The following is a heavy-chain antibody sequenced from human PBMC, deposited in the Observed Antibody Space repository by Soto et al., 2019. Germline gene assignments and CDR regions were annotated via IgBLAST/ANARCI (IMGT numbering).Heavy chain of an antibody. CDR3: AKHLGLYFDTSGYYYEAQAFDL. V-gene: IGHV5-10-1*01. Sequence: GASLKISCKGSVYNFTDSWIRWGRQVPGKGLEWKGRIDPADSYTTYSPSFQGHVTISTDKSLSSAFLQWSSLKASDTAMYYCAKHLGLYFDTSGYYYEAQAFDLWGQGTMVTVSS. CDR2: IDPADSYT. D-gene: IGHD3-22*01. J-gene: IGHJ3*01. CDR1: VYNFTDSW.